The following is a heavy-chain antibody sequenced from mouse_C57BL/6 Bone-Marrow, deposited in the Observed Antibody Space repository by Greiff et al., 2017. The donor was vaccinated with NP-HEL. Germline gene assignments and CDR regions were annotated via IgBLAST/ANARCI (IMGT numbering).Heavy chain of an antibody. CDR1: GYTFTSYW. D-gene: IGHD2-3*01. Sequence: QVQLQQPGAELVKPGASVKLSCKASGYTFTSYWMQWVKQRPGQGLEWIGEIDPSDSYTNYNQKFKGKATLTVDTSSSTAYMQLRSLTSEDSAVYCCAPLLHVCWGKGTTLTLSS. CDR2: IDPSDSYT. J-gene: IGHJ2*01. CDR3: APLLHVC. V-gene: IGHV1-50*01.